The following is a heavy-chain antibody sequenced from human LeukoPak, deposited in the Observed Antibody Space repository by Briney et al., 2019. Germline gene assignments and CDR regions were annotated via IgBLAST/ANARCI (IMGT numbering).Heavy chain of an antibody. CDR1: GFTFSIYS. J-gene: IGHJ6*03. V-gene: IGHV3-21*01. CDR2: ISSSSTYI. CDR3: ARVYSGYYYADF. Sequence: GSLRLSCSASGFTFSIYSMGWVRQAPGKELEWVASISSSSTYIYYADSVKGRFTISRDNAKNSLYLQMNSLRAEDMAVYYCARVYSGYYYADFWGKGTPVTVSS. D-gene: IGHD4-11*01.